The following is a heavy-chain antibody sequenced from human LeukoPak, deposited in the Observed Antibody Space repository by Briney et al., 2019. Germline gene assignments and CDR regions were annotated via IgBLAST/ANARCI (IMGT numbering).Heavy chain of an antibody. CDR3: AREGTWFDP. J-gene: IGHJ5*02. CDR2: INHSGST. V-gene: IGHV4-34*01. CDR1: GGSFSGYY. Sequence: SETLSLTCAVYGGSFSGYYWSWIRQPPGKGLEWIGEINHSGSTYYNPSLKSRVTISVDRSKNQFSLKLSSVTAADTAVYYCAREGTWFDPWGQGTLVTVSS. D-gene: IGHD3-10*01.